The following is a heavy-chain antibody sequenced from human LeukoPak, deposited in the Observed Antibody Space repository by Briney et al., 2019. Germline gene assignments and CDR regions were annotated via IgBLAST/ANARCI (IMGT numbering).Heavy chain of an antibody. CDR2: ISSSSTYI. CDR3: ARVLVVVPAELIDY. Sequence: PGGSLRLSCAASGFXFNTYSMNWVRQAPGKGLKWVSSISSSSTYIYYADSVKGRFTISRDNAKNSLYLQMSSLRAEDTAVYYCARVLVVVPAELIDYWGQGTLVTVSS. V-gene: IGHV3-21*01. CDR1: GFXFNTYS. D-gene: IGHD2-2*01. J-gene: IGHJ4*02.